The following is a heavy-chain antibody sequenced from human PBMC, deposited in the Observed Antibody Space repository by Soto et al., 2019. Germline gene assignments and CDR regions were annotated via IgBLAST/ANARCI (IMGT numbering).Heavy chain of an antibody. J-gene: IGHJ5*02. D-gene: IGHD3-3*01. V-gene: IGHV3-33*01. CDR1: GFTFSSYG. Sequence: VQLLESGGGLVQPGGSLRLSCAASGFTFSSYGMHWVRQAPGKGLEWVAVIWYDGSNKYYADSVKGRFTISRDNSKNTLYLQMNSLRAEDTAVYYCARDLDGVGNWFDPWGQGTLVTVSS. CDR2: IWYDGSNK. CDR3: ARDLDGVGNWFDP.